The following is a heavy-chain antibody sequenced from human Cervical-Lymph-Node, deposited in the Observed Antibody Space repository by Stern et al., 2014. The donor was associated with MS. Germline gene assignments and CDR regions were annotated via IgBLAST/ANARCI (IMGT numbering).Heavy chain of an antibody. V-gene: IGHV4-61*08. J-gene: IGHJ5*02. D-gene: IGHD5-24*01. CDR1: GGSISSGGYY. Sequence: QVQLQESGPGLVKPSETLSLTCSVSGGSISSGGYYWSWIRQPPGKGLEWIGYVYYSGSTNYNPSLQSRLTMSVDRSKNQFSLNLRSVTAADTAVYYCAREDGSNWFDPWGQGTLVTVSS. CDR3: AREDGSNWFDP. CDR2: VYYSGST.